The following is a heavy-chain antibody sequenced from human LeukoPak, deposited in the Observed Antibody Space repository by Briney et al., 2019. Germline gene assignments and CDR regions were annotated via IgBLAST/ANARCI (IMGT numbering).Heavy chain of an antibody. V-gene: IGHV4-59*01. CDR3: ARPWGTSPSN. D-gene: IGHD3-16*01. CDR1: GGSISRYC. CDR2: ISNSGST. Sequence: SETLSLTCSVSGGSISRYCWSWIRQPPGKGLEWIGYISNSGSTSYNPSLKSRVTISVDASKNQFFLKLTSVTAADTAVYYCARPWGTSPSNWGQGTLVTVSS. J-gene: IGHJ4*02.